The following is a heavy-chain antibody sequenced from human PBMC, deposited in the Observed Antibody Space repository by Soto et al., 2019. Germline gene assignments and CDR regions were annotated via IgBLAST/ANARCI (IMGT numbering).Heavy chain of an antibody. CDR2: IYYRGST. D-gene: IGHD1-7*01. CDR1: GGSIDGYY. V-gene: IGHV4-59*01. Sequence: SETLSLTCNVSGGSIDGYYWSWMRQPPGKGLEWVGYIYYRGSTNYNPSLKNRVTISLDTSKNQFSLRLSSVTAADTAVYYCARVQKFRNYVDPWGQGSLVTVSS. J-gene: IGHJ5*02. CDR3: ARVQKFRNYVDP.